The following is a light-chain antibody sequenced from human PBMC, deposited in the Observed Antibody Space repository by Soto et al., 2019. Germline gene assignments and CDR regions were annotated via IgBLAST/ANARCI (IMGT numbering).Light chain of an antibody. CDR3: QQSTNYPRT. J-gene: IGKJ1*01. Sequence: DIQMTQFPSTLSASVGDRVTITCRASQSVDTWLAWYQQKPGKAPSLLIYRASNLESGVPSRFSGSGSGTEFTLTIRSLQPDDFATYYSQQSTNYPRTFGQGTKVDIK. V-gene: IGKV1-5*03. CDR1: QSVDTW. CDR2: RAS.